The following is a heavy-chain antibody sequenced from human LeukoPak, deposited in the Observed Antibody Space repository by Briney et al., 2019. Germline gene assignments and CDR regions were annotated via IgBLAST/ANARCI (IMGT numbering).Heavy chain of an antibody. J-gene: IGHJ4*02. Sequence: ASVKVSCKASGYTFTSYGISWVRQAPGQGLEWMGWISAYNGNTNYAQKLQGRVTMTTDTSTGTAYMELRSLRSDDTAVYYCAREVYPLSIVVVPAAMALDYWGQGTLVTVSS. D-gene: IGHD2-2*01. CDR3: AREVYPLSIVVVPAAMALDY. CDR2: ISAYNGNT. CDR1: GYTFTSYG. V-gene: IGHV1-18*01.